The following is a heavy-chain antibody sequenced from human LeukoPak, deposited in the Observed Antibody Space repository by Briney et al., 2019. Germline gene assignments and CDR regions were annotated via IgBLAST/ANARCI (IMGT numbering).Heavy chain of an antibody. D-gene: IGHD4-17*01. CDR2: IIPILGIA. J-gene: IGHJ3*02. Sequence: ASVKVSCKASGYTFTYYYIHWMRQAPGQGLEWMGRIIPILGIANYAQKFQGRVTITADKSTSTAYMELSSLRSEDTAVYYCARGAGDYVDAFDIWGQGTMVTVSS. CDR1: GYTFTYYY. CDR3: ARGAGDYVDAFDI. V-gene: IGHV1-69*04.